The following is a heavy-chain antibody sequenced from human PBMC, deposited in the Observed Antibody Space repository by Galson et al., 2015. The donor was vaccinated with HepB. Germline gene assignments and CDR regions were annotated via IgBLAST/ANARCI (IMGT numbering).Heavy chain of an antibody. CDR2: IKSKTDGGTT. CDR3: TTDLEWLATGGMDV. Sequence: SLRLSCAASGFTFSNAWVSWVRQAPGKGLEWVGRIKSKTDGGTTDYAAPVKGRFAISRDDSKNTLYLQMNSLKTEDTAVYYCTTDLEWLATGGMDVWGQGTTVTVSS. CDR1: GFTFSNAW. D-gene: IGHD6-19*01. J-gene: IGHJ6*02. V-gene: IGHV3-15*01.